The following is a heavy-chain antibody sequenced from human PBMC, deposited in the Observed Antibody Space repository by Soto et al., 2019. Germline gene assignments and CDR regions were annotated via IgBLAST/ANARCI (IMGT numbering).Heavy chain of an antibody. V-gene: IGHV4-30-4*01. CDR3: ARSDDYVAFDY. Sequence: QVQLQESGPGLVKPSQTLSLTCTVSGGSISSGDYKWSWIRQPPGKGLEWIGYIYYSGYTYNNPSLKSRVATSVDTSKNQFSLKLSSVTAADTAVYSCARSDDYVAFDYWGQGTLVTVSS. CDR1: GGSISSGDYK. D-gene: IGHD4-17*01. J-gene: IGHJ4*02. CDR2: IYYSGYT.